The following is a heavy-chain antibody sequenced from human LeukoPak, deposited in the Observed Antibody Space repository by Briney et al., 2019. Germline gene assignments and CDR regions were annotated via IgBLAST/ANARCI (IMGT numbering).Heavy chain of an antibody. V-gene: IGHV1-3*01. D-gene: IGHD5-18*01. Sequence: ASVKVSCKASGYTFTSYAMHWVRQAPGQRLEWMGWTNAGNGNTKYSQKFQGRVTITRDTSASTAYMELSSLRSEDTAVYYCARLGGYSYGYLDYWGQGTLVTVSS. J-gene: IGHJ4*02. CDR2: TNAGNGNT. CDR3: ARLGGYSYGYLDY. CDR1: GYTFTSYA.